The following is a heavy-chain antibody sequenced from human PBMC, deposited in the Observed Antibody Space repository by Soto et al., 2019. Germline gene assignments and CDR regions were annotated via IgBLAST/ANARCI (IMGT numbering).Heavy chain of an antibody. CDR3: ANPPFIAVVARGDFDI. V-gene: IGHV1-46*01. CDR1: GYTLTSYY. D-gene: IGHD6-19*01. J-gene: IGHJ3*02. Sequence: GASVKLGCKASGYTLTSYYMHWVRHAPGQGLEWMGIINPSGGSTSYAQKFQGRVTMTRDTSTSTVYMELSSLRSEDTAVYYCANPPFIAVVARGDFDIWGQGTMVT. CDR2: INPSGGST.